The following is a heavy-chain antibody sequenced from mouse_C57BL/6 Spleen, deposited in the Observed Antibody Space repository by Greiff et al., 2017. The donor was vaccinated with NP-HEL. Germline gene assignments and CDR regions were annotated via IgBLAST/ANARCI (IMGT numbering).Heavy chain of an antibody. V-gene: IGHV1-64*01. Sequence: VQLQQPGAELVKPGASVKLSCKASGYTFTSYWMHWVKQRPGQGLEWIGMIHPTSGSTNYNEKFKSKATLTVDKSSSTAYMQLSSLTSEDSAVYYCARDYYGSSSYYYAMDYWGQGTSVTVSS. CDR2: IHPTSGST. CDR1: GYTFTSYW. J-gene: IGHJ4*01. CDR3: ARDYYGSSSYYYAMDY. D-gene: IGHD1-1*01.